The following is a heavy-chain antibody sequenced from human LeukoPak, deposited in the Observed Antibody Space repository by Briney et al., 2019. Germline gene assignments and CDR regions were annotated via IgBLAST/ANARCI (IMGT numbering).Heavy chain of an antibody. CDR1: GFTVSSNY. CDR3: ARGSGYSYGFTGRERTKSRLDY. D-gene: IGHD5-18*01. V-gene: IGHV3-53*05. Sequence: GGSLRLSCAASGFTVSSNYMSWVRQAPGKGLEWVSVIYSGGSTYYADSVKGRFTISRDNSKNTLYLQMNSLRAEDTAVYYCARGSGYSYGFTGRERTKSRLDYWGQGTLVTVSS. J-gene: IGHJ4*02. CDR2: IYSGGST.